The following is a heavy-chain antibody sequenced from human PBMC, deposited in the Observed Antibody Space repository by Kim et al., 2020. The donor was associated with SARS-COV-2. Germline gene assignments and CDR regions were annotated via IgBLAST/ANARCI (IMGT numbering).Heavy chain of an antibody. J-gene: IGHJ6*02. D-gene: IGHD6-13*01. CDR3: ARDAPAGRYYYGMDV. CDR2: ISYSGST. V-gene: IGHV4-59*01. Sequence: SETLSLTCTVSGGSISSYYWSWIRQPPGKGLEWIGYISYSGSTNYNPSLKSRVSMSVDTSKKQLSLKLNSVTAADTAVYYCARDAPAGRYYYGMDVWGQGTTVTVSS. CDR1: GGSISSYY.